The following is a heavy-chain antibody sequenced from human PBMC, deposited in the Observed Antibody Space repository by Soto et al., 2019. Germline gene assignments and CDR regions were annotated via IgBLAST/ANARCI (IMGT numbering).Heavy chain of an antibody. CDR2: IDHSGSI. V-gene: IGHV4-34*02. CDR3: XXLPRXXNNIPY. CDR1: GESFSDSY. Sequence: QVRLQQWGAGLLKPSETLSLNCAVYGESFSDSYWSWVRQPPGKGLEWIAEIDHSGSINYNPSLKSRVTLSLDTSXNRXSLTLRSVTAXXTXXXXXXXLPRXXNNIPYWGQGTLVAVSS. D-gene: IGHD1-1*01. J-gene: IGHJ4*02.